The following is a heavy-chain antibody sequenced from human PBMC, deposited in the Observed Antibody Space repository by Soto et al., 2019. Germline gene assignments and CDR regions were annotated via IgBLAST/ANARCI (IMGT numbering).Heavy chain of an antibody. J-gene: IGHJ4*02. V-gene: IGHV4-4*02. CDR3: ARAYSGSYYDY. CDR1: GDSISSSNW. Sequence: QVQLQESGPGLVKPSGTLSLTCAVSGDSISSSNWWSWVRQPPGKGRAWIGEIYHSGSTNYNPSLKSRVTISGDNSKNQFSLKLSSVTAADTAVYYCARAYSGSYYDYWGQGTLVTVSS. D-gene: IGHD1-26*01. CDR2: IYHSGST.